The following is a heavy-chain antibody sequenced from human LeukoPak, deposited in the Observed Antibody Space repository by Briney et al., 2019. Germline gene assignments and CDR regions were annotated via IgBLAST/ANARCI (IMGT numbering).Heavy chain of an antibody. CDR3: ARGGRGGTWSDY. J-gene: IGHJ4*02. CDR1: GYIFTSYD. CDR2: MNPNSGDT. Sequence: GASVKVSCKASGYIFTSYDFIWVRQATGRGLEWMGWMNPNSGDTGYAQKLQGRVTMTRNTSISTAYMELSSLGSEDTAVYYCARGGRGGTWSDYWGQGTLVTVSS. D-gene: IGHD1-1*01. V-gene: IGHV1-8*01.